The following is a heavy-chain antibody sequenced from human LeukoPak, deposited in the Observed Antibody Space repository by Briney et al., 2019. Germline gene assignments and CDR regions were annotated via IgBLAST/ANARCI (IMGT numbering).Heavy chain of an antibody. D-gene: IGHD2-21*01. Sequence: SETLSLTCTVSGGSISRYYWSWIRQPPGKGLEWIGYIYYSGSTNYNPSLKSRVTISLDTSKNQFSLKLSSVTAADTAVYYCARRAPAAILDYWGQGTLVTVSS. V-gene: IGHV4-59*08. CDR3: ARRAPAAILDY. J-gene: IGHJ4*02. CDR1: GGSISRYY. CDR2: IYYSGST.